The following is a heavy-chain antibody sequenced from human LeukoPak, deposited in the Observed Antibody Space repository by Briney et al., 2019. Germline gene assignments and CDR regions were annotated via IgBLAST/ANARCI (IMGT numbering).Heavy chain of an antibody. D-gene: IGHD3-10*01. V-gene: IGHV3-7*01. CDR1: GFTFSNYW. CDR2: IKQDGSEK. J-gene: IGHJ6*02. Sequence: PGGSLRLSCAASGFTFSNYWKSWVRQAPGKGLEWVANIKQDGSEKYYVDSVKGRFSISRDNAKNSLYLQMNSLRAEDTAVYYCARDLMVRGVMFSYGMDVWGQGTTVTVSS. CDR3: ARDLMVRGVMFSYGMDV.